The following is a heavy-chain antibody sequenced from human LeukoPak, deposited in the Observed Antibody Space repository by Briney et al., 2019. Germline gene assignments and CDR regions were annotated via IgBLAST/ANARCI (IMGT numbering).Heavy chain of an antibody. CDR2: MRRDGNEI. D-gene: IGHD3-10*02. CDR3: TRLCWGSQLAGFDS. Sequence: GGSLRLSCSASGFTFSTYWMSWVRPAPGKGLEWVANMRRDGNEIYYMYSVRGRFTISRDNAKNSLYLQMNSLRAEDTAVYYCTRLCWGSQLAGFDSWGQGTLVTVSS. CDR1: GFTFSTYW. J-gene: IGHJ4*02. V-gene: IGHV3-7*01.